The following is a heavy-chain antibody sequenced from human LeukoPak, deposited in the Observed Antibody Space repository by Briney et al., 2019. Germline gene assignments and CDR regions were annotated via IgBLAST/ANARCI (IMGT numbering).Heavy chain of an antibody. CDR1: ADSISSGGYS. CDR3: ARIRRSSQNYYYYGMDV. D-gene: IGHD6-6*01. V-gene: IGHV4-30-2*01. CDR2: IYHGGSA. J-gene: IGHJ6*02. Sequence: SETLSLTCAVSADSISSGGYSWSWIRQPPGKGLEWIGYIYHGGSAYYDPSLKSRVNISVDKSKNQFSLKLSSVTAADTAVYYCARIRRSSQNYYYYGMDVWGQGTTVTVSS.